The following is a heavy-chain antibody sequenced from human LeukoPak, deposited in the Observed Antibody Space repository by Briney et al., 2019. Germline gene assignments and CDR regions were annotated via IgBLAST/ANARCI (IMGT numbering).Heavy chain of an antibody. J-gene: IGHJ4*02. CDR2: INHSGST. CDR3: ARGFSSSWYHYFDY. Sequence: SETLSLTCTVSGASIRSAYWTWTRQPPGKGLEWIGEINHSGSTNYNPSLKSRVTISVDTSKNQFSLKLSSVTAADTAVYYCARGFSSSWYHYFDYWGQGTLVTVSS. V-gene: IGHV4-34*01. D-gene: IGHD6-13*01. CDR1: GASIRSAY.